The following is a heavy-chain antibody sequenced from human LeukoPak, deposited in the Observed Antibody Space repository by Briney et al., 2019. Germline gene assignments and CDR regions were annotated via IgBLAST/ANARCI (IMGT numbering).Heavy chain of an antibody. D-gene: IGHD3-3*01. Sequence: TGGSLRLSCAVSGFTFSSYCMHWVRQAPGKGLEWMAVISYDGTNKYYADSVKGRFTISRDNSKNTLYLQMNSLRAEDTAVYYCAKDLNYDFWSGLGNWGQGTLVTVSS. CDR1: GFTFSSYC. J-gene: IGHJ4*02. CDR2: ISYDGTNK. CDR3: AKDLNYDFWSGLGN. V-gene: IGHV3-30*18.